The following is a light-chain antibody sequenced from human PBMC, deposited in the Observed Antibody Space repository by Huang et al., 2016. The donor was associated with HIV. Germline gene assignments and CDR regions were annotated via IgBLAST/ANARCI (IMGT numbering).Light chain of an antibody. Sequence: DIVMAQSPVSLAVSLGDRATLTCRSSQSVFSTSTNKDYLAWFQQKPGQPPKLLLFWSATREVGVPDRFSGSGSGTHFTLTIANLEADDVAIYYCQQYYASPQTFGQGTRV. CDR1: QSVFSTSTNKDY. CDR2: WSA. CDR3: QQYYASPQT. V-gene: IGKV4-1*01. J-gene: IGKJ1*01.